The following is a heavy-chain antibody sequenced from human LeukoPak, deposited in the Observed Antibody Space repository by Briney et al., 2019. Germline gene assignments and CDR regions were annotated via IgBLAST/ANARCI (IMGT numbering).Heavy chain of an antibody. J-gene: IGHJ4*02. D-gene: IGHD1-1*01. CDR3: ARDRKTTGTGRYFDY. CDR2: ISSSSSYI. Sequence: PGGSLRLSCAASGFTFSSYSMNWVRQAPGKGLEWVSSISSSSSYIYYADSVKGRLTISRDNAKNSLYLQMNSLRAEDTAVYYCARDRKTTGTGRYFDYWGQGTLVTVSS. V-gene: IGHV3-21*01. CDR1: GFTFSSYS.